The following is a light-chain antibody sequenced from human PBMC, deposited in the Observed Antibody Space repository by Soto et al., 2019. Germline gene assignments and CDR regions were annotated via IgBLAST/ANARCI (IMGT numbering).Light chain of an antibody. Sequence: QSALTQPPSASGSPGQSVTISCTGTSSDVGGYNYVSWYQQHPGKAPKLMIYEVSKRPSGVPDRFSGSKSGNMASLTVSGLQGEDEADYYCSSYAGSNNLVFGTGTKLTVL. J-gene: IGLJ1*01. CDR2: EVS. CDR1: SSDVGGYNY. V-gene: IGLV2-8*01. CDR3: SSYAGSNNLV.